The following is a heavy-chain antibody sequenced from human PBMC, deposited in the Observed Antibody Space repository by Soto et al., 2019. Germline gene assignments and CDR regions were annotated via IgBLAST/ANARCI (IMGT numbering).Heavy chain of an antibody. CDR3: ARQTGSGYDNDAFDI. D-gene: IGHD5-12*01. V-gene: IGHV1-46*03. J-gene: IGHJ3*02. Sequence: GASVKVSCKASGYTFTSYYMHWVRQTPGQGLEWMGIINPSGGSTSYAQKFQGRVTMTRDTSTSTVYMELSSPRSEDTAVYYCARQTGSGYDNDAFDIWGQGTMVTVSS. CDR2: INPSGGST. CDR1: GYTFTSYY.